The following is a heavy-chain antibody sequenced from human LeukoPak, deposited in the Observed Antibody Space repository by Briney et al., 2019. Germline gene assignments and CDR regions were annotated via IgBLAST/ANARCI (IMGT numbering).Heavy chain of an antibody. J-gene: IGHJ6*02. CDR1: GGTFSSYA. V-gene: IGHV1-69*01. CDR3: ARVLRYYDILTGYYPQYYYYYGMDV. Sequence: SVKVSCTASGGTFSSYAISWVRQAPGQGLEWMGGIIPIFGTANYAQKFQGRVTITADESTSTAYMGLSSLRSEDTAVYYCARVLRYYDILTGYYPQYYYYYGMDVWGQGTTVTVSS. D-gene: IGHD3-9*01. CDR2: IIPIFGTA.